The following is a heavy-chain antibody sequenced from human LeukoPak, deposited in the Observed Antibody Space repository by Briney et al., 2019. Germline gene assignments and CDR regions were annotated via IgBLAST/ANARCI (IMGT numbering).Heavy chain of an antibody. CDR3: ARGGLDYYDSSGSLYAFDI. V-gene: IGHV3-74*01. J-gene: IGHJ3*02. CDR1: GFTFSSYW. CDR2: INSDGTST. D-gene: IGHD3-22*01. Sequence: PGGSLRLSCAASGFTFSSYWMHWVRQAPGKGLVWVSRINSDGTSTTYADSAKGRFTISRDNAKNTLYLQMNSLRAEDTAVFYCARGGLDYYDSSGSLYAFDIWGQGTLVTVSS.